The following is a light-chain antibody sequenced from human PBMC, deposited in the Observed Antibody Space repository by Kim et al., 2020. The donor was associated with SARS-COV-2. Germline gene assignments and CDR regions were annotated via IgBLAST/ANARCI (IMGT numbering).Light chain of an antibody. CDR1: NIGGKV. Sequence: GALGHPATITGGGNNIGGKVVHWYQQKPGQAPVLVIYRDSSRPSGIPQRFSGSNSGNTATLTISRAQAGDEADYYCQIWDSSKAVFGGGTQLTVL. CDR2: RDS. J-gene: IGLJ3*02. V-gene: IGLV3-9*01. CDR3: QIWDSSKAV.